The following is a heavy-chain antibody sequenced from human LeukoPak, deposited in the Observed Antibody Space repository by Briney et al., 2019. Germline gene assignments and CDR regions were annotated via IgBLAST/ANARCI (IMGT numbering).Heavy chain of an antibody. Sequence: GGSLRLSCAASGFTFSSYAMSWVRQAPGKGLQWVSAISGSGGSTYYSDSVKGRFTISRDNSKSTLYLQMNSLRAEDTAVYYCARNRNDYGDYVHDYWGQGTLVTVSS. D-gene: IGHD4-17*01. V-gene: IGHV3-23*01. CDR1: GFTFSSYA. CDR3: ARNRNDYGDYVHDY. CDR2: ISGSGGST. J-gene: IGHJ4*02.